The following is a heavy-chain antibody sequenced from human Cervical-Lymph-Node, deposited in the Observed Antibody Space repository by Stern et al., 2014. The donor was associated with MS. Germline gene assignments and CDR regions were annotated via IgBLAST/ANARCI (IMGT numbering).Heavy chain of an antibody. J-gene: IGHJ4*02. D-gene: IGHD2-2*01. CDR1: GGSFSGYY. CDR3: ASWGYCSSTSCPSGNY. CDR2: INHSGST. V-gene: IGHV4-34*01. Sequence: QVQLVQWGAGLLKPSETLSLTCAVYGGSFSGYYWNWIRQPPGKGLEWIGEINHSGSTNYNPSLKSRVTISVDTSKNQFSLKLSSVTAADTAVYYCASWGYCSSTSCPSGNYWGQGTLVTVSS.